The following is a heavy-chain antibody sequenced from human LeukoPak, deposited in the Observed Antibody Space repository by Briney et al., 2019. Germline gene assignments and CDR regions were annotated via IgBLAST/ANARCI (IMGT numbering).Heavy chain of an antibody. Sequence: ASVKVSCKASGYTFTGYFIHWVRQPPGQGLEWMGWVDPDSGGTNYAQKFQGRVTMTRDTSVNTAYMELSRLTSDDTAVYFCARGTSGGARLGYWGQGTLVSVSS. D-gene: IGHD2-2*01. V-gene: IGHV1-2*02. CDR1: GYTFTGYF. J-gene: IGHJ4*02. CDR3: ARGTSGGARLGY. CDR2: VDPDSGGT.